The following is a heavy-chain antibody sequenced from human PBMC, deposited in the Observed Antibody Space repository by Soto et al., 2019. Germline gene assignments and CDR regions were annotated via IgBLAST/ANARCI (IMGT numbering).Heavy chain of an antibody. D-gene: IGHD3-22*01. J-gene: IGHJ6*02. CDR1: GFTFSSYW. CDR2: INSDGSST. CDR3: ARRPPYYDSSGYYYYYCYGMDV. Sequence: GGSLRLSCAASGFTFSSYWMHWVRQAPGKGLAWVSRINSDGSSTSYADSVKGRFTISRDNAKNTLYLQMNSLRAEDTAVYYCARRPPYYDSSGYYYYYCYGMDVWGQGTTVTVSS. V-gene: IGHV3-74*01.